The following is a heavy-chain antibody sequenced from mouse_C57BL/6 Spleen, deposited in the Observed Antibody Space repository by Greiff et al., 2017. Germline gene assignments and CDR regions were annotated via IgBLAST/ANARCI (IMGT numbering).Heavy chain of an antibody. D-gene: IGHD2-4*01. Sequence: VQLQQSGAELVRPGASVKLSCTASGFNIKDYYMHWVKQMPEPGLEWIGRIDPEDCDTESAPKFLGKATMTADTSSNTAYLQLSSLTSEDTAVYYCTTGGVYDDYDEGAWFAYWGQGTLVTVSA. CDR2: IDPEDCDT. V-gene: IGHV14-1*01. CDR1: GFNIKDYY. J-gene: IGHJ3*01. CDR3: TTGGVYDDYDEGAWFAY.